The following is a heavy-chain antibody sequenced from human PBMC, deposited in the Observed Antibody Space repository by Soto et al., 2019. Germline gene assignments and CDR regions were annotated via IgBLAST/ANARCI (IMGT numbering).Heavy chain of an antibody. CDR2: IYYSGST. D-gene: IGHD5-12*01. CDR3: ARESGGYDASTRYGLDV. V-gene: IGHV4-31*03. Sequence: SVTLSLTCSVSGGSISSVGHYWTWIRQQPGKGLEWIGYIYYSGSTDYNPSLKSRVTITVDRSKNQFSLNLSSVTAADTAIYYCARESGGYDASTRYGLDVWGQGTTVTVSS. CDR1: GGSISSVGHY. J-gene: IGHJ6*02.